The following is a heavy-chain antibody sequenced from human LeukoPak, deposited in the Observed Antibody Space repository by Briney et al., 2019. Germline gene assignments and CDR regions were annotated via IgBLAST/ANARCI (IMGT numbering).Heavy chain of an antibody. Sequence: PGGSLRLSCVVSGISLSNYAMSWVRQAPGEGLEWVSYIIERVGSTAYGDSVKGRFTISRDNSLNTLYLQMSSLRAEDTAVYFCAKRGIVIRGILVIGYHQEAYHYDNWGQGVLVTVSS. CDR3: AKRGIVIRGILVIGYHQEAYHYDN. J-gene: IGHJ4*02. D-gene: IGHD3-10*01. V-gene: IGHV3-23*01. CDR2: IIERVGST. CDR1: GISLSNYA.